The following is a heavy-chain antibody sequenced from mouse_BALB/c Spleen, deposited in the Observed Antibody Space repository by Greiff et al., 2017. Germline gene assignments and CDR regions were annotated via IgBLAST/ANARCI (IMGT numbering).Heavy chain of an antibody. CDR1: GYTFTDYW. CDR2: IDTSDSYT. J-gene: IGHJ3*01. Sequence: QVQLQQPGAELVMPGASVKMSCKASGYTFTDYWMHWVKQRPGQGLEWIGAIDTSDSYTSYNQKFKGKATLTVDESSSTAYMQLSSLTSEDSAVYFCEFINTVGFAYWGQGTLVTVSA. V-gene: IGHV1-69*01. CDR3: EFINTVGFAY. D-gene: IGHD1-1*01.